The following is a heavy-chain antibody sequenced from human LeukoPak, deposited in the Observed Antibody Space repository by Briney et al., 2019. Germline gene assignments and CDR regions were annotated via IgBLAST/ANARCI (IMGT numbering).Heavy chain of an antibody. CDR3: ARDQEWLRSYYFDY. D-gene: IGHD5-12*01. Sequence: ASVKVSCKASGYTLTSYGISWVRQAPGQGLEWMGWISAYNGNTNYAQKLQGRVTMTTDTSTSTAYMELRSLRSDDTAVYYCARDQEWLRSYYFDYWGQGTLVTVSS. J-gene: IGHJ4*02. CDR1: GYTLTSYG. V-gene: IGHV1-18*01. CDR2: ISAYNGNT.